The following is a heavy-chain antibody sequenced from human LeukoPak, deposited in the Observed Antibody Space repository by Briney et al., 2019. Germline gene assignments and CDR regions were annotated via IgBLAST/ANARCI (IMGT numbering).Heavy chain of an antibody. CDR2: IYPGDSDT. Sequence: GESLKISCKGSGYIFTNYWIGWVRQMPGKGLEWMGIIYPGDSDTRYSPSFQGQVTISADKSISTAYLQWSSLKASDTAMYYCATPGGSSGPPEKVYFQHWGQGTLVTVSS. CDR1: GYIFTNYW. CDR3: ATPGGSSGPPEKVYFQH. V-gene: IGHV5-51*01. D-gene: IGHD6-19*01. J-gene: IGHJ1*01.